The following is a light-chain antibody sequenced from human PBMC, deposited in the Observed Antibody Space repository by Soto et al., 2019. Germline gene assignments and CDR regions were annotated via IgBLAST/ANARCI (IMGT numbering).Light chain of an antibody. CDR1: QSVSSSY. J-gene: IGKJ2*01. Sequence: EIVLTQSPGTLSLSPGERATLSCRASQSVSSSYLAWYRQKPGQAPRLLIYGASSRATGIPDRFSGSGSGTDFTLTIIRLEPEEFAAYYCQQDGSSPYTCGQGTKLEIK. CDR3: QQDGSSPYT. V-gene: IGKV3-20*01. CDR2: GAS.